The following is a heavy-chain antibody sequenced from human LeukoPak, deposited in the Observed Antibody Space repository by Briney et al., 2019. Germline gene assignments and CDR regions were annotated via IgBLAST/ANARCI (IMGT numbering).Heavy chain of an antibody. D-gene: IGHD2-2*01. Sequence: SETLSLTCTVSGGSISSSSYSWGWIRQPPGKGLEWIGSIYYSGSTYYNPSLKSRVTISVDTSKTQFSLTLSSVAAADTAVYYCARVVVPAAPADWFDPWGQGTLVTVSS. CDR1: GGSISSSSYS. CDR2: IYYSGST. J-gene: IGHJ5*02. V-gene: IGHV4-39*07. CDR3: ARVVVPAAPADWFDP.